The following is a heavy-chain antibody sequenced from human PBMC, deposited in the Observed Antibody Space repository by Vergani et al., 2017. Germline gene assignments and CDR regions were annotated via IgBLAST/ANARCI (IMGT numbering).Heavy chain of an antibody. D-gene: IGHD3-3*01. CDR3: ASHYDFWSGYPTPFDY. V-gene: IGHV1-18*04. CDR2: ISAYNGNT. Sequence: QVQLVQSGAEVKKPGASVKVSCKASGYTFTSYGISWVRQAPGPGLEWMGWISAYNGNTNYAQKLQGRVTMTTDTSTSTAYMDLRSLRSDDTAVYYCASHYDFWSGYPTPFDYWGQGTLVTVSS. CDR1: GYTFTSYG. J-gene: IGHJ4*02.